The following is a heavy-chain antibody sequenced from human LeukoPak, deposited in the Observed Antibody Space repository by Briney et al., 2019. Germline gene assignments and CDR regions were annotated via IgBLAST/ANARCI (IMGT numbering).Heavy chain of an antibody. J-gene: IGHJ4*02. D-gene: IGHD6-13*01. V-gene: IGHV4-34*01. CDR2: INHSGST. CDR1: GGSFSGYY. Sequence: SETLSLTCAVYGGSFSGYYWSWIRQPPGKGLEWIGEINHSGSTNYNPSLKSRVTISVDASKNQFSLKLSSVTAADTAVYYCARGLSSHIPYYFDYWGQGTLVTVSS. CDR3: ARGLSSHIPYYFDY.